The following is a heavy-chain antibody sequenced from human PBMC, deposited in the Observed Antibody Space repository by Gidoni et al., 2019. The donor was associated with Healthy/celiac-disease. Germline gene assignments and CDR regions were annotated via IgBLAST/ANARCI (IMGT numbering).Heavy chain of an antibody. D-gene: IGHD3-3*01. J-gene: IGHJ6*02. V-gene: IGHV1-46*03. CDR3: ARDQVTIFGVVITPYYYYYGMDV. CDR1: GYTFTSYY. Sequence: QVQLVQSGAEVKKPGASVKVSCKASGYTFTSYYMHWVRQAPGQGLERMGIINPSGGSTSYAQKFQGRVTMTRDTSTSTVYMELSSLRSEDTAVYYCARDQVTIFGVVITPYYYYYGMDVWGQGTTVTVSS. CDR2: INPSGGST.